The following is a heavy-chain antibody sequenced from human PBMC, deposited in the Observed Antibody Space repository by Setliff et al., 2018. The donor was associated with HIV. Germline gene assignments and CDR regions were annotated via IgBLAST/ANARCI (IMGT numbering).Heavy chain of an antibody. J-gene: IGHJ4*02. V-gene: IGHV4-59*08. CDR3: ARHVGYSSSSLDY. CDR1: GGSISSYY. D-gene: IGHD6-6*01. Sequence: SETLSLTCTVSGGSISSYYWSWIRKPPGKGLEWIGYIYYSGTTNYNPSLKSRVTISVDTSKNQFSLKLSSVTAADTAAYYCARHVGYSSSSLDYWGQGTLVTVSS. CDR2: IYYSGTT.